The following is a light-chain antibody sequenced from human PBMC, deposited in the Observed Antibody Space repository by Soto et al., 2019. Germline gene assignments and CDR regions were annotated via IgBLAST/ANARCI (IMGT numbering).Light chain of an antibody. Sequence: DIVLTQSPGPLSLSPGERATLSFRASQSVSSSYLAWYQQKPGQAPRLLIYGASSRATGIPDRFSGSGSGTDFTLTISRLEPEDSAVYYYQPYDSSPFTFGPGTKVDIK. CDR2: GAS. CDR3: QPYDSSPFT. V-gene: IGKV3-20*01. J-gene: IGKJ3*01. CDR1: QSVSSSY.